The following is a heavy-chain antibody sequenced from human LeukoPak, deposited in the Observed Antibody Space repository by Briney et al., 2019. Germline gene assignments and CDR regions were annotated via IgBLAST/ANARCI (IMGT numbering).Heavy chain of an antibody. CDR1: GDSVSSNSAA. J-gene: IGHJ3*02. V-gene: IGHV6-1*01. Sequence: SQTLPLTCAISGDSVSSNSAAWNWIRRSPSRGLEWLGRIYYRSQWYNNYAVSVRSRISINPDTSKNHFPLQLNSVTPEDTAVYYCARGGPLMGAAQNAFDIWGQGTMVTVSS. D-gene: IGHD1-26*01. CDR3: ARGGPLMGAAQNAFDI. CDR2: IYYRSQWYN.